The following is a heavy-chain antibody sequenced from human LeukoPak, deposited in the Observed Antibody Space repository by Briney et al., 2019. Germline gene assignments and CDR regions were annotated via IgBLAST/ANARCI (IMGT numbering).Heavy chain of an antibody. CDR1: GYTFTSYY. J-gene: IGHJ4*02. V-gene: IGHV1-46*01. Sequence: GASVKVSCKASGYTFTSYYMHWVRQAPGQGLEWMGIINPSGGSTSYAQKFQGRATMTRDTSTSTVYMELSSLRSGDTAVYYCARRDYGDPRAFDYWGQGTLVTVSS. CDR3: ARRDYGDPRAFDY. CDR2: INPSGGST. D-gene: IGHD4-17*01.